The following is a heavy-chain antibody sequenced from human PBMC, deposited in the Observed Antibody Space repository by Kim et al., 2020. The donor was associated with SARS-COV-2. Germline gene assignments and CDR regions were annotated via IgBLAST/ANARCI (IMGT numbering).Heavy chain of an antibody. D-gene: IGHD2-8*01. Sequence: GGSLRLSCAASGFTFSTYWMYWVRQSPGKGLVCVSRINTDGSFTSYADSVKGRFTISRDNAKNTLDLQMNNLRAEDTAVYYCARDLWVMGDYWGQGILVTVSS. CDR3: ARDLWVMGDY. J-gene: IGHJ4*02. V-gene: IGHV3-74*01. CDR2: INTDGSFT. CDR1: GFTFSTYW.